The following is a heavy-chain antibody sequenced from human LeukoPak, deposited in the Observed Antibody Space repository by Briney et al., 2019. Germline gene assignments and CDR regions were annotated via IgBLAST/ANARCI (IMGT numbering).Heavy chain of an antibody. CDR1: GGAFSSYA. D-gene: IGHD4-17*01. CDR3: ARHLTVYFDY. Sequence: GASVKVSCKASGGAFSSYAISWVRQAPGQGLEWMGGIIPIFGTANYAQKFQGRVTITTDESTSTAYMELSSLRSEDTAVYYCARHLTVYFDYWGQGTLVTVSS. CDR2: IIPIFGTA. V-gene: IGHV1-69*05. J-gene: IGHJ4*02.